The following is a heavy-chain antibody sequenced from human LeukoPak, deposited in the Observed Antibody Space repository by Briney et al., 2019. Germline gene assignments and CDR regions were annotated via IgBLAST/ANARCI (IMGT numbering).Heavy chain of an antibody. CDR3: ARGMAAEGYFDY. Sequence: GGSLRLSCAASGFTFSIYWMSWVRQAPGKGLEWVANIKQDGSEKYYVDSVKGRFTISRDNAKNSLYLQMNSLRAEDTAVYYCARGMAAEGYFDYWGQGTLVTVSS. D-gene: IGHD6-13*01. J-gene: IGHJ4*02. V-gene: IGHV3-7*01. CDR2: IKQDGSEK. CDR1: GFTFSIYW.